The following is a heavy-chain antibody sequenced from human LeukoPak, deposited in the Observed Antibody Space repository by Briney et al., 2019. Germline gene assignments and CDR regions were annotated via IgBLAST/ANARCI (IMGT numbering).Heavy chain of an antibody. CDR2: IYVSGST. J-gene: IGHJ5*02. Sequence: SETLSLTCTVSGGSTSSYYWSWIRQSAGKGLEWIGRIYVSGSTTYNPSLNSRVTMSLDTSKNQFSLKLRSVTAADTAVYYCARDSGTTGEVKLDPWGKGTLVTVSS. CDR1: GGSTSSYY. V-gene: IGHV4-4*07. CDR3: ARDSGTTGEVKLDP. D-gene: IGHD3-10*01.